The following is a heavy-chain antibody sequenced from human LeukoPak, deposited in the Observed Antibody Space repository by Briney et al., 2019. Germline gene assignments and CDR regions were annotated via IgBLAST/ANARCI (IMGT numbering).Heavy chain of an antibody. D-gene: IGHD2-15*01. CDR2: INHSGST. J-gene: IGHJ5*02. Sequence: SETLSLTCAAYGGSFSGYYWSWIRQPPGKGLEWIGEINHSGSTNYNPSLKSRVTISVDTSKNQFSLKLSSVTAADTAVYYCANLVCSGGSCYSGGKDAPPSKYNWFDPWGQGTLVTVSS. CDR1: GGSFSGYY. CDR3: ANLVCSGGSCYSGGKDAPPSKYNWFDP. V-gene: IGHV4-34*01.